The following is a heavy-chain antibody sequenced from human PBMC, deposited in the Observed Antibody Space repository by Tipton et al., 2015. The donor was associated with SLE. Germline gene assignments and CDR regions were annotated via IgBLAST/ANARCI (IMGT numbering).Heavy chain of an antibody. CDR2: INSDGSST. CDR1: GFTFSNYW. Sequence: SLRLSCAASGFTFSNYWMHWVRQAPGKGLVWVSRINSDGSSTSYADSVRGRFTISRDNAKNTLYLQWNSLRAEDTAVYYCAKNSIVGGRFDYWGQGPLVTVSS. J-gene: IGHJ4*02. V-gene: IGHV3-74*01. D-gene: IGHD1-26*01. CDR3: AKNSIVGGRFDY.